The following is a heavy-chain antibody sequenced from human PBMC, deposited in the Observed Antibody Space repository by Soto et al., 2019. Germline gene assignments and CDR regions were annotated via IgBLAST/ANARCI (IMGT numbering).Heavy chain of an antibody. CDR1: GYTFTGYY. Sequence: GASVKVSCKASGYTFTGYYLHWVRQAPGQGLEWMGWINPNSGGTNYAQKFQGRVTMTRDTSISTAYMELSRLSSDDTADYYCARMYTSGWNYFDYWGQGTQVTV. CDR2: INPNSGGT. D-gene: IGHD6-19*01. CDR3: ARMYTSGWNYFDY. J-gene: IGHJ4*02. V-gene: IGHV1-2*02.